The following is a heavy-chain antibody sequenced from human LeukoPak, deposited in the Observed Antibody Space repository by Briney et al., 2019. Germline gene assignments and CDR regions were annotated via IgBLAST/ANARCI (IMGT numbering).Heavy chain of an antibody. CDR3: ARVLEPRISYLARPPDY. J-gene: IGHJ4*02. Sequence: PSETLSLTCTISAGSMTTYYWNWIRQPPGKGLEWIGYVYYTGSTNYAPSLNSRVTVSLDTSKKQFSLRLKSVTAADTAVYYCARVLEPRISYLARPPDYWGQGTLVTVSS. CDR1: AGSMTTYY. V-gene: IGHV4-59*08. CDR2: VYYTGST. D-gene: IGHD6-6*01.